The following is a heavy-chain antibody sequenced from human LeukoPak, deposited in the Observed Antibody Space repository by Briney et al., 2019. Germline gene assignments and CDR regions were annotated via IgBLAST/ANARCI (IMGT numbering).Heavy chain of an antibody. CDR3: ARINTIMATFDY. CDR2: ISHSGST. V-gene: IGHV4-38-2*02. CDR1: GYFINSNYY. D-gene: IGHD5-24*01. Sequence: SENLSLTCTVSGYFINSNYYWGWIRQPPGKGLEWIATISHSGSTYYNPSLKSRVTISVETSKSQFSLKLSSVTAADTAVYYCARINTIMATFDYWGQGTLVTVSS. J-gene: IGHJ4*02.